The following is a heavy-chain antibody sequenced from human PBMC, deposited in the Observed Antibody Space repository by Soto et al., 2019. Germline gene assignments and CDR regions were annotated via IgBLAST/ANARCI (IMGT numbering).Heavy chain of an antibody. Sequence: EVQLVVSGGGLVKPRGSLSISCEASGFSFRTANMNWVRQAPGKGLQWVSSISTTSDSIFYADSVKDRFTISRDNAKDSLYLQMNSLTAEDTAVYYCVRKYVETATRRGRSFDYWGQGTLVTVSS. J-gene: IGHJ4*02. CDR3: VRKYVETATRRGRSFDY. V-gene: IGHV3-21*01. CDR1: GFSFRTAN. CDR2: ISTTSDSI. D-gene: IGHD3-16*01.